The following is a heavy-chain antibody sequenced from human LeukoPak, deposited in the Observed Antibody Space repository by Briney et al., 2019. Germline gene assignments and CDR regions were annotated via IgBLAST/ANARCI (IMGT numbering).Heavy chain of an antibody. CDR3: ATTRGDSSGYYYVEYFDY. D-gene: IGHD3-22*01. CDR1: GVSISSYY. Sequence: SETLSLICTVSGVSISSYYWSWIRQPPGRGLEWIGYIYYSGSTNYNPSLKSRVTISVDTSKNQFSLKLSSVTAADTAVYYCATTRGDSSGYYYVEYFDYWGQGTLVTVSS. CDR2: IYYSGST. J-gene: IGHJ4*02. V-gene: IGHV4-59*01.